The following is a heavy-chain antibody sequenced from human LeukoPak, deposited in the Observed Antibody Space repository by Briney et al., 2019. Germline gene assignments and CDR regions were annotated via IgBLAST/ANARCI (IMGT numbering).Heavy chain of an antibody. V-gene: IGHV1-69*05. Sequence: SVKVSCKASGGTFSSYAISWVRQAPGQGLEWMGGIIPIFGTANYAQKFQGRVTITTDESTSTAYMELSSLRSEDTAVYYCARAAAAAPLAYYYYMDVWGKGTTVTVSS. CDR1: GGTFSSYA. CDR3: ARAAAAAPLAYYYYMDV. D-gene: IGHD6-13*01. CDR2: IIPIFGTA. J-gene: IGHJ6*03.